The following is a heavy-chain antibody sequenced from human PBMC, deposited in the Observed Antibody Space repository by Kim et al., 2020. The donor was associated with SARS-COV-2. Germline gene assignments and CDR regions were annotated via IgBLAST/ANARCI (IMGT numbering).Heavy chain of an antibody. Sequence: GGSLRLSCEVSGFTFLNHDMNWVRQAPGRGLEWVSGISGSGVGTYYADPVKGRFTISKDNSKNMLYMDMDDLRVEDTAMYYCARRESCAWSHLDHWGDGTLVTVSS. CDR3: ARRESCAWSHLDH. CDR2: ISGSGVGT. V-gene: IGHV3-23*01. J-gene: IGHJ4*01. D-gene: IGHD2-15*01. CDR1: GFTFLNHD.